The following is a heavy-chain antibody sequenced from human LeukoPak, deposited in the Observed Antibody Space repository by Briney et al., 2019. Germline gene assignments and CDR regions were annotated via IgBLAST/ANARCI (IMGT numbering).Heavy chain of an antibody. D-gene: IGHD3-10*01. CDR1: GFTFSDYA. CDR3: ARSGVATCHY. V-gene: IGHV3-23*01. J-gene: IGHJ4*02. Sequence: GGSLRLSCQASGFTFSDYAMSWVRQAPGKGLEWVSSINPEGGSFFADSVKGRFTISRDDSRSVVYLQMNTLSAEDTAVYYCARSGVATCHYRGQGILVAVSS. CDR2: INPEGGS.